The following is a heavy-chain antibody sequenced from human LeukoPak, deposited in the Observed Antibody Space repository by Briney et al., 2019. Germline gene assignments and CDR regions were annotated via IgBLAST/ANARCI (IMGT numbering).Heavy chain of an antibody. D-gene: IGHD2-15*01. CDR2: IYPGDSDT. CDR1: GYTFTSYW. J-gene: IGHJ4*02. Sequence: GASVKVSCKASGYTFTSYWIGWVRQMPGKGLEWMGIIYPGDSDTRYSPSFQGQVTISADKSISTAYLQWSSLKASDTAMYYCARVRYCSGGSCYAENYFDYWGQGTLVTVSS. V-gene: IGHV5-51*01. CDR3: ARVRYCSGGSCYAENYFDY.